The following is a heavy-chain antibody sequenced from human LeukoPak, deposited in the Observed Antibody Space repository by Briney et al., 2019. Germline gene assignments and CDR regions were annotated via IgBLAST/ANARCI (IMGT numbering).Heavy chain of an antibody. Sequence: RTGGSLRLSCAASGFTFSSYWMHWVRQAPGKGLVWVSRISTDGSTTTYADSVKGRFTISRDNAKNTAYLQMNSLRAEDTAVYYCAGGSAYWGQGNLVTVSS. CDR3: AGGSAY. CDR1: GFTFSSYW. CDR2: ISTDGSTT. V-gene: IGHV3-74*01. J-gene: IGHJ4*02.